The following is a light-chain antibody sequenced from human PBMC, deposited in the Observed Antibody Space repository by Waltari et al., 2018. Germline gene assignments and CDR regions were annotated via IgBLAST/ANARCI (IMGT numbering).Light chain of an antibody. CDR3: QSSDSSLRGSM. CDR2: NNN. CDR1: STNIGAGYD. J-gene: IGLJ3*02. Sequence: QSVLTQPPSVSGAPGQRVSISCTGSSTNIGAGYDVPWYQQVPGSAPKLLNFNNNNRPSGVPDRVSGSKSGTSASLAITVLQAEDEADYYCQSSDSSLRGSMFGGGTRLTVL. V-gene: IGLV1-40*01.